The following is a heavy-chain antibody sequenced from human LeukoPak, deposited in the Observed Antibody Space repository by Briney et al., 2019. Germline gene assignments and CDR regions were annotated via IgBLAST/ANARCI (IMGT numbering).Heavy chain of an antibody. Sequence: ASETLSLTCTVSGYSISSGYYWGWIRQPPGKGLEWIGSIYHSGSTYYNPSLKSRVTISVDTSKNQFSLKLSSVTAADTAVYYCARAPKRGYNYYMDVWGKGTTVTVSS. V-gene: IGHV4-38-2*02. J-gene: IGHJ6*03. D-gene: IGHD5-12*01. CDR3: ARAPKRGYNYYMDV. CDR2: IYHSGST. CDR1: GYSISSGYY.